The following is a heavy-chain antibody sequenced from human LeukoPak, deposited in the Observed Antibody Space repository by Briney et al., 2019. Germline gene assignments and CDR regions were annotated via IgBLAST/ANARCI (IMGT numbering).Heavy chain of an antibody. Sequence: GASVKVSCKAAGYTFTGYFMDWVRQAPGQGLEWMGEINPNNGDTKFAQKFEGRVTMTRDTSITTAYMELSSLESDDTAVYYCARLRWERGALDYWGQGTPVTVSS. CDR2: INPNNGDT. J-gene: IGHJ4*02. CDR3: ARLRWERGALDY. D-gene: IGHD1-26*01. CDR1: GYTFTGYF. V-gene: IGHV1-2*02.